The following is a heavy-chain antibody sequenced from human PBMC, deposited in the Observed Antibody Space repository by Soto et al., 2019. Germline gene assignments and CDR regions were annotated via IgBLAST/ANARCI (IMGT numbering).Heavy chain of an antibody. CDR3: ASATGDDAFDI. CDR2: INPNRGGT. D-gene: IGHD3-16*01. V-gene: IGHV1-2*04. J-gene: IGHJ3*02. CDR1: GYTFTGYY. Sequence: QVQLVQSGAEVKKPGASVKVSCKASGYTFTGYYMHWVRQATGQRLEWMGWINPNRGGTNYAQKFQGWVTMTRDTSISSAYEELSRLRSDDTAVYSCASATGDDAFDIWGQGTMVTVS.